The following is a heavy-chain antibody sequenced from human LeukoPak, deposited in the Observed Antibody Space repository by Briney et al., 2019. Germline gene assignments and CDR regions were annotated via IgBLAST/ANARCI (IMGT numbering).Heavy chain of an antibody. Sequence: ASVKVSCKASGYTFTGYYMHWVRQAPGQGLEWMGWINPNSSGTNYAQKFQGRVTMTRDTSISTAYMELSRLRSDDTAVYYCARDDSSGYYYFDYWGQGTLVTVSS. CDR2: INPNSSGT. J-gene: IGHJ4*02. V-gene: IGHV1-2*02. D-gene: IGHD3-22*01. CDR1: GYTFTGYY. CDR3: ARDDSSGYYYFDY.